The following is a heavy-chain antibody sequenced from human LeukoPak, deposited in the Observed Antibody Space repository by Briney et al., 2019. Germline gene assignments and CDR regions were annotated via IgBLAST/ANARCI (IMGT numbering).Heavy chain of an antibody. Sequence: PGGSLRLSCAASGFTFSSYSMNWVRQAPGKGLEWVPSISSSSSYIYYADSVKGRFTISRDNAKNSLYLQMNSLRAEDTAVYYRARAISSSWSGRDYGMDVWGQGTTVTVSS. CDR2: ISSSSSYI. CDR1: GFTFSSYS. CDR3: ARAISSSWSGRDYGMDV. D-gene: IGHD6-13*01. V-gene: IGHV3-21*01. J-gene: IGHJ6*02.